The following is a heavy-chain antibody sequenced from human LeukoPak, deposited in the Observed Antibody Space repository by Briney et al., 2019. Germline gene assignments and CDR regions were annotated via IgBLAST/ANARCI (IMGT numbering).Heavy chain of an antibody. CDR1: GGSISSSSYY. J-gene: IGHJ6*02. CDR2: IYYSGST. D-gene: IGHD3-22*01. Sequence: SETLSLTCTVSGGSISSSSYYWGWIRQPPGKGLEWIGSIYYSGSTYYNPSLKSRVTISVDTSKNQFSLKLSSVTAADTAVYYCARHSYYDSSGYPSALYYYYGMDVWGQGTTVTVSS. CDR3: ARHSYYDSSGYPSALYYYYGMDV. V-gene: IGHV4-39*01.